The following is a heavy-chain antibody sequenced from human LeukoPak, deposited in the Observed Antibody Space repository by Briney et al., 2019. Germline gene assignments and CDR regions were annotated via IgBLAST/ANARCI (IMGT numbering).Heavy chain of an antibody. CDR1: GGSISSSSYY. D-gene: IGHD5-12*01. Sequence: PSETLSLTCTVSGGSISSSSYYWGWIRQPPGKGLEWIGSIYYSGSTYYNPSLKSRVTISVDTSKNQFSLKLSSVTVADTAVYYCAKSRGYYYYYYMDVWGKGTTVTVSS. CDR3: AKSRGYYYYYYMDV. V-gene: IGHV4-39*01. J-gene: IGHJ6*03. CDR2: IYYSGST.